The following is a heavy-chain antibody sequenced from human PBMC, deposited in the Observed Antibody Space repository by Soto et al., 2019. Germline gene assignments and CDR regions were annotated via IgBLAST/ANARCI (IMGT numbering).Heavy chain of an antibody. J-gene: IGHJ5*02. V-gene: IGHV1-8*01. D-gene: IGHD2-8*02. CDR1: GHSLNKYD. CDR3: SDTGGT. CDR2: VNPNSGET. Sequence: GASVKVSCKASGHSLNKYDINWVRQAPGQGLEWMGWVNPNSGETGFAQKFQGRITMTRNTSINTVYMELGSLRSDDTAVYFCSDTGGTWGQGTLVTVSS.